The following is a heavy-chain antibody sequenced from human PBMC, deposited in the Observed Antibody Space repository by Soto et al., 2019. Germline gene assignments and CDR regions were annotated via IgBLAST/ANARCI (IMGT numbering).Heavy chain of an antibody. D-gene: IGHD6-13*01. Sequence: QVQLVESGGGVVQPGTSLRLSCTTSGFTFSNHAMHWVRQAPGKGLEWVAQIWYDGSNKYYADSVKGRFTISRDNSRNMVYVQMNSLRVEATAVYYCARDGQQLAPYALDVWGQGTSVTVSS. V-gene: IGHV3-33*01. CDR2: IWYDGSNK. CDR1: GFTFSNHA. CDR3: ARDGQQLAPYALDV. J-gene: IGHJ6*02.